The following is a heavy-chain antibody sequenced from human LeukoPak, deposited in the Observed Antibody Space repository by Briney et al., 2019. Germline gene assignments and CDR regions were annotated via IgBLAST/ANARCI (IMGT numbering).Heavy chain of an antibody. V-gene: IGHV4-39*07. CDR3: ARDRRDVRYYFDY. CDR1: GDSISSSSYY. J-gene: IGHJ4*02. CDR2: IYHSGST. Sequence: SETLSLTCTVSGDSISSSSYYWGWIRQPPGKRLEWIGSIYHSGSTYYNPSLKSRVTISVDTSKNQFSLKLSSVTAADTAVYYCARDRRDVRYYFDYWGQGTLVTVSS.